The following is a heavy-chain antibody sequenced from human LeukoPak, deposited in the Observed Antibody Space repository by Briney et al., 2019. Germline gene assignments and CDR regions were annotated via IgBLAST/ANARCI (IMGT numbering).Heavy chain of an antibody. CDR1: GFTFSTSS. Sequence: SGGSLRLSCAASGFTFSTSSMHWVRQAPGKGLEYLSGIIGNGGSTYYAESSRGRFTISRDNSKNTVYLQMSGLRVEDTAVYYCVKGPGPTVNYYFDFWGQGTLVTVSS. J-gene: IGHJ4*02. V-gene: IGHV3-64D*06. CDR3: VKGPGPTVNYYFDF. D-gene: IGHD4-17*01. CDR2: IIGNGGST.